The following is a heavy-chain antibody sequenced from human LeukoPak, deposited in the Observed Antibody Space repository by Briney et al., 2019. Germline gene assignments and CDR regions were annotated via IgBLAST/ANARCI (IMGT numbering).Heavy chain of an antibody. CDR2: ISYDGSNK. CDR1: GFTFSSYA. V-gene: IGHV3-30-3*01. CDR3: ARTFDY. J-gene: IGHJ4*02. Sequence: GGSLRLSCAASGFTFSSYAMHWVRQAPGKGLEWVAVISYDGSNKYYADSVKGRFTISRDNAKNSLFLQMNSLRAEDTAVYYCARTFDYWGQGTLVTVSS.